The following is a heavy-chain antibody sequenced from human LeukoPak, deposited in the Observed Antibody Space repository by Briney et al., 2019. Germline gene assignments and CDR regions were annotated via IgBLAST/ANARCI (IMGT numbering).Heavy chain of an antibody. CDR1: GGSISSNTYY. V-gene: IGHV4-39*01. CDR2: IYYGGST. D-gene: IGHD3-22*01. Sequence: SETLSLTCTVSGGSISSNTYYGDWIRQPPGKGLECIGSIYYGGSTYYNPSLKSRVIISVDTSKNQFSLKLSSVTAADTAVYYCARAYYYASSAFDSWGQGTMVTVSS. J-gene: IGHJ3*02. CDR3: ARAYYYASSAFDS.